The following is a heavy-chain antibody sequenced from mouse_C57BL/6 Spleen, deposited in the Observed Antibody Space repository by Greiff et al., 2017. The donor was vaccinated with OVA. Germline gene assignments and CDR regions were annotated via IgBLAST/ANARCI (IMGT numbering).Heavy chain of an antibody. Sequence: EVQGVESGGGLVKPGGSLKLSCAASGFTFSDYGMHWVRQAPEKGLEWVAYISSGSSTTYYADTVKGRFTISRDNAKNTMFLQMTRLRSEDTAMYYCAKGDYDSSCYWYFDVWGTGTTVTVSS. CDR3: AKGDYDSSCYWYFDV. CDR2: ISSGSSTT. V-gene: IGHV5-17*01. J-gene: IGHJ1*03. CDR1: GFTFSDYG. D-gene: IGHD2-4*01.